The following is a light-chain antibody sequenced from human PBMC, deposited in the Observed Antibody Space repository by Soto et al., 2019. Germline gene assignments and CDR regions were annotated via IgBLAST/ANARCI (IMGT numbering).Light chain of an antibody. Sequence: EIVMTQSPATLSVSPGERATLSCRASQSVSSNLAWYQQKPGQAPRLLIYGASSRATGIPAMFSGSGAGTEFTLTISSLQSEDFAVYCCQHNNNWPRTFGQGTKVDIK. J-gene: IGKJ1*01. CDR1: QSVSSN. CDR3: QHNNNWPRT. V-gene: IGKV3-15*01. CDR2: GAS.